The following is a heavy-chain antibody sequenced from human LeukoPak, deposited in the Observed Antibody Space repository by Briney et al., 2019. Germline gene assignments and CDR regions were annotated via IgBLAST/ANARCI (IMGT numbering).Heavy chain of an antibody. J-gene: IGHJ4*02. D-gene: IGHD2-2*01. CDR1: GFTFTSSA. CDR3: AAERYCSSTSCRTSDH. Sequence: SVKVSRKASGFTFTSSAVQWVRQARGQRLEWIGWIVVGSGNTNYAQKFQERVTITRDMSTSTAYMELSSLRTEDTAVYYCAAERYCSSTSCRTSDHWGQGTLVTVSS. V-gene: IGHV1-58*01. CDR2: IVVGSGNT.